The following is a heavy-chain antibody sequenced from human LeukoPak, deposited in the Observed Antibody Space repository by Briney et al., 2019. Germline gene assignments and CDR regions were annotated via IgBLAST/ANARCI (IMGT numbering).Heavy chain of an antibody. D-gene: IGHD7-27*01. V-gene: IGHV4-39*01. CDR2: IYYSGST. CDR1: GGSISSSSYY. J-gene: IGHJ4*02. CDR3: ATANWGDPDY. Sequence: SETLSLTCTVSGGSISSSSYYWGWIRQPPGKGLEWIGSIYYSGSTYYNPSLKSRVTIPVDTSKNQFSLKLSSVAAADTAVYYCATANWGDPDYWGQGTLVTVSS.